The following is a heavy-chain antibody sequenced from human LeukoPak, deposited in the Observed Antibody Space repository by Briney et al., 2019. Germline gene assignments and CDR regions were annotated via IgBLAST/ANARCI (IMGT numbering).Heavy chain of an antibody. D-gene: IGHD3-22*01. J-gene: IGHJ5*02. CDR3: ARGRDYYAVSGYHNWFDA. CDR2: ISPSGETT. Sequence: ASVKVSCKSSGYTFTRYYMHWERQAPGQGLEWMGIISPSGETTSYAQKFQGRVTMTRDTSTRTVYLDLSSLRSEDTAVYYCARGRDYYAVSGYHNWFDAWGQGTLVTVSS. CDR1: GYTFTRYY. V-gene: IGHV1-46*01.